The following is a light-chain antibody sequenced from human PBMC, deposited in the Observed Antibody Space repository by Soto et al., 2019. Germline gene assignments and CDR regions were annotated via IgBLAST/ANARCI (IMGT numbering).Light chain of an antibody. Sequence: QSVLTQPASVSGSPGQSITISCTGTSSDVGNYNLVSWYQQHPGKAPKLMIYEGSKWPSGVSNRFSGSKSGNTASLTISGLQAEDEADYYCCSYAGSRTLVFGGGTQLTVL. J-gene: IGLJ2*01. CDR2: EGS. V-gene: IGLV2-23*01. CDR3: CSYAGSRTLV. CDR1: SSDVGNYNL.